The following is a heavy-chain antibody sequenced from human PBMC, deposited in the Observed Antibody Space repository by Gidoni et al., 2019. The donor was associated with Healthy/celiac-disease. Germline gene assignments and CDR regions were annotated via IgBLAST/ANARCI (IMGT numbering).Heavy chain of an antibody. CDR3: ARDPPNVDTAMDYGMDV. J-gene: IGHJ6*02. CDR1: GGTFSSYA. D-gene: IGHD5-18*01. V-gene: IGHV1-69*01. CDR2: IIPIFGTA. Sequence: QVQLVQSGAEVKKPGSSVKVSCKASGGTFSSYAISWVRQAPGQGLEWMGGIIPIFGTANYAQKFQGRVTITADESTSTAYMELSSLRSEDTAVYYCARDPPNVDTAMDYGMDVWGQGTTVTVSS.